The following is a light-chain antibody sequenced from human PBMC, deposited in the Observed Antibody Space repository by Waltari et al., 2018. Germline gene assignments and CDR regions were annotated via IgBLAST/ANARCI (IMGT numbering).Light chain of an antibody. V-gene: IGLV2-8*01. CDR3: SSYAGSNHLV. Sequence: QSALTQPPSASGSPGQSVTISCTGTSSDVGGYNYASWYQHHPGKAPKLMVYAVNKRPSGVPDRFSGSKSGNTASLPVSGLQAEDESDYYCSSYAGSNHLVFGGGTKLTVL. CDR1: SSDVGGYNY. CDR2: AVN. J-gene: IGLJ3*02.